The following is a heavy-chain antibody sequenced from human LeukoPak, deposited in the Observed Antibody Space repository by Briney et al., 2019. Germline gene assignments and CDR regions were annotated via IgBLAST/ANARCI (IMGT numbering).Heavy chain of an antibody. D-gene: IGHD3-10*02. CDR2: IYPGDSDT. CDR3: ARHPGRGYYVNDAFDI. CDR1: GYDFTSYY. J-gene: IGHJ3*02. V-gene: IGHV5-51*01. Sequence: GESLKISCKGSGYDFTSYYIGWVRQMPGRGLEWMGIIYPGDSDTTYSPSFQGQVAISADKSITTAYLQWSSLKASDTAMYFCARHPGRGYYVNDAFDIWGQGTVVTVSS.